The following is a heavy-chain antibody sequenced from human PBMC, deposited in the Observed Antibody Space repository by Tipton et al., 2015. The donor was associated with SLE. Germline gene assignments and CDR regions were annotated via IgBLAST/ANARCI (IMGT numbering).Heavy chain of an antibody. Sequence: SLRLSCGASGFTFSGYYMNWIRQAPGKGLEWVSVIYSGGSTYYADSVKGRFTISRDNSKNTLYLQMNSLRAEDTAVYYCARATIGDYYFDYWGQGTLVTVSS. CDR2: IYSGGST. CDR3: ARATIGDYYFDY. V-gene: IGHV3-66*01. J-gene: IGHJ4*02. CDR1: GFTFSGYY. D-gene: IGHD1-26*01.